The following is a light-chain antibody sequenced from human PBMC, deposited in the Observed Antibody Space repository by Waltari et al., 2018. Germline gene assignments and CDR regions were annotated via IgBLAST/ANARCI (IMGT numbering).Light chain of an antibody. V-gene: IGKV3-20*01. Sequence: EDVLTQSPGTLSLSPGERATLSCRASQSVWNSYLAWYQQKPGQAPRLLIYGASLRATGIPERFSGSGSGTDFTLTIRSLEPEDFALYHCQQYGNSPLTFGGGTRVEI. CDR1: QSVWNSY. CDR2: GAS. J-gene: IGKJ4*01. CDR3: QQYGNSPLT.